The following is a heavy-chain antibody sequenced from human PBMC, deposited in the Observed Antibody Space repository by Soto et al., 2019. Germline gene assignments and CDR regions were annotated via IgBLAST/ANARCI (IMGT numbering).Heavy chain of an antibody. D-gene: IGHD1-26*01. CDR2: ISYDGNNI. V-gene: IGHV3-30*18. Sequence: VQLVEPGGGVVQPGESLRLSCAASGFTFSSYGMHWVRQAPGKGLEWVALISYDGNNIYYGDSVKGRFTIFRDNSKNTLFLQMNSLRAEDTAVYYCAKDIEEVVYYYGMDVWGQGTTVTVSS. CDR3: AKDIEEVVYYYGMDV. CDR1: GFTFSSYG. J-gene: IGHJ6*02.